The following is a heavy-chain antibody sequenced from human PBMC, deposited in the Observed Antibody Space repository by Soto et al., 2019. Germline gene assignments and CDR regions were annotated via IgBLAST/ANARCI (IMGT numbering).Heavy chain of an antibody. Sequence: EVQLLESGGGLVQPGGSLRLSCAASGFNFNSHAMTWVRQAPGKGLEWVSTISANIISTYYADSVKGRFTISRANSKNTLYLQMSSLRVEDTAVYHCARVDTPTVRVGMDVWGQGTTVTVSS. CDR3: ARVDTPTVRVGMDV. J-gene: IGHJ6*02. CDR2: ISANIIST. D-gene: IGHD2-15*01. CDR1: GFNFNSHA. V-gene: IGHV3-23*01.